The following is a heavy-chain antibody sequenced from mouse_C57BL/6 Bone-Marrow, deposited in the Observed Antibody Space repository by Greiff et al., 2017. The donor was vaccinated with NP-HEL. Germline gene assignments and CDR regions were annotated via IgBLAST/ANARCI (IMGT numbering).Heavy chain of an antibody. Sequence: QVQLQQSGAELAKPGASVKLSCKASGYTFTSYWMHWVKQRPGQGLEWIGYINPSSGYTKYNQKFKDKATLTADKSSSTAYMQLSSLTYENSAVDYCARKEAYCSNYGDYFEDWGQGTTVTVDS. CDR2: INPSSGYT. CDR1: GYTFTSYW. CDR3: ARKEAYCSNYGDYFED. V-gene: IGHV1-7*01. J-gene: IGHJ2*01. D-gene: IGHD2-5*01.